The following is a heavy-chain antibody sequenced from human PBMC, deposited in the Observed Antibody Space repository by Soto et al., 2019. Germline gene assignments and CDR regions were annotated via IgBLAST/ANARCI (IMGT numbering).Heavy chain of an antibody. CDR3: AMPRRSSWYPSAFDI. J-gene: IGHJ3*02. CDR1: GYSFTSYW. CDR2: IYPGDSDT. V-gene: IGHV5-51*01. Sequence: GEALKISCKGSGYSFTSYWIGWVRQMPGKGLEWMGIIYPGDSDTRYSPSFQGQVTISADKSISTAYLQWSSLKASDTAMYYCAMPRRSSWYPSAFDIWGQGTMVTVSS. D-gene: IGHD6-13*01.